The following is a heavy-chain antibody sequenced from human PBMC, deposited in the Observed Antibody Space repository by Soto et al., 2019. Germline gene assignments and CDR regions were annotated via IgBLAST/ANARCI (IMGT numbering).Heavy chain of an antibody. CDR3: AREDQVIRLLFDY. CDR2: ISYDGSNK. Sequence: VQLVESGGGLVQPGGSLRLSCAASGFTFSDHYMDWVRQAPGKGLEWVAVISYDGSNKYYADSVKGRFTISRDNSKNTLYLQMNSLRAEDTAVYYCAREDQVIRLLFDYWGQGTLVTVSS. D-gene: IGHD3-22*01. J-gene: IGHJ4*02. V-gene: IGHV3-30-3*01. CDR1: GFTFSDHY.